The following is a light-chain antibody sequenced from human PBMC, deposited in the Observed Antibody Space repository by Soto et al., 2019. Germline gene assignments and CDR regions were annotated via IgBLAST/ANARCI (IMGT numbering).Light chain of an antibody. V-gene: IGKV3-11*01. Sequence: IMLTQSPATLSLSPGERATLSCRASQSVSSYLAWYQQKPGQAPRLLIYDASNRATGIPARFSGSGSGTEFTLTISSLQSEDFAVYYCQQYNNWPPITFGQGTLLEI. CDR3: QQYNNWPPIT. J-gene: IGKJ5*01. CDR2: DAS. CDR1: QSVSSY.